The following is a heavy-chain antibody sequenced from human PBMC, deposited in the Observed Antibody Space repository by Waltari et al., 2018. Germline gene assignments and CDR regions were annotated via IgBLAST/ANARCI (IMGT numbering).Heavy chain of an antibody. CDR3: AAGDGDAWLPTY. Sequence: EVHLVEPGGTLVRPWGSLRLAWEASRGPATFYGMNWRRQAPGKGLEWISYIGERGGSISYADSVKGRFTISRDNAKNSLFLHMNSLRDDDTAVYYCAAGDGDAWLPTYWGQGTLVIVSS. D-gene: IGHD2-21*01. CDR1: RGPATFYG. V-gene: IGHV3-48*02. CDR2: IGERGGSI. J-gene: IGHJ4*02.